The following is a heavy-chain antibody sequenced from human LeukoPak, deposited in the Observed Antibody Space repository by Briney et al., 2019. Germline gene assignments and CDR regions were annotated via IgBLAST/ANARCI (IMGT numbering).Heavy chain of an antibody. Sequence: GGSLRLSCAASGFTFSSSAMTWVRQAPGKGLEWVSAIFGSGGSTYYADSVKGRFTISRDNSKNTLYLQMNSLRAEDTAVYYCASRAEEYYYDSSGYSDPWGQGTLVTVSS. D-gene: IGHD3-22*01. CDR1: GFTFSSSA. J-gene: IGHJ5*02. V-gene: IGHV3-23*01. CDR2: IFGSGGST. CDR3: ASRAEEYYYDSSGYSDP.